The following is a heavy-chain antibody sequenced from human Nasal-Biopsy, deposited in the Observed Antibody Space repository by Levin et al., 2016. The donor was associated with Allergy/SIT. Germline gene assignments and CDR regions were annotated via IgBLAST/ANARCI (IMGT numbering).Heavy chain of an antibody. V-gene: IGHV3-21*01. D-gene: IGHD4-17*01. J-gene: IGHJ3*02. CDR3: AKDVTTVTIPTSGNAFDI. CDR1: AFSFSNYG. CDR2: ISSSSGYI. Sequence: GESLKISCAASAFSFSNYGVHWVRQAPGKGLEWVSSISSSSGYIYYADSVRGRFTISRDNTGNSLYLQMNGLRAEDTAIYYCAKDVTTVTIPTSGNAFDIWGQGTMVTVSS.